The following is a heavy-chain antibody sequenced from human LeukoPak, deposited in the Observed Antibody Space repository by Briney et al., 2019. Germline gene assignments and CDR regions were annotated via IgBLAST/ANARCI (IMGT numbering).Heavy chain of an antibody. CDR1: SGSISTSNYY. V-gene: IGHV4-39*07. CDR3: ARVSVLDWYFDL. J-gene: IGHJ2*01. D-gene: IGHD5/OR15-5a*01. CDR2: IFYSGST. Sequence: SETLSLTCTVSSGSISTSNYYWGWVRQPPGKALEWIGNIFYSGSTYYNPSLKSRVTISVDTSKNQFSLKLSSVTAADTAVYYCARVSVLDWYFDLWGRGTLVTVSS.